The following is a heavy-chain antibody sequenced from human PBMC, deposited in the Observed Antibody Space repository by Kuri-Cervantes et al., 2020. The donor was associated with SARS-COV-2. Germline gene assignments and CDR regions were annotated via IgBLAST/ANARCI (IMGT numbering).Heavy chain of an antibody. CDR1: GGSFSCYY. CDR3: VRDGDHWNFDY. Sequence: LSLTCAVYGGSFSCYYWSWIRQPPGKGLEWVSYISSSGSTIYYADSVKGRFTISRDNAKNMLFLQMNSLRAEDTAVYYCVRDGDHWNFDYWGQGTLVTVSS. D-gene: IGHD1-1*01. CDR2: ISSSGSTI. V-gene: IGHV3-11*04. J-gene: IGHJ4*02.